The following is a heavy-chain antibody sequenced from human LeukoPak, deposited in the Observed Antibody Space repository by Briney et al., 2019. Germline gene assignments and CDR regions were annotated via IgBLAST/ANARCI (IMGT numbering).Heavy chain of an antibody. CDR3: ARGPPKTAS. J-gene: IGHJ5*02. Sequence: SETLSLTCAVYGGSFSGYNWNWIRQPPGKGLEWVGEINHTGGTNYNPSLKSRLTISVDTSKNQFSLKLKSLTAADTAVDYCARGPPKTASWGQGTLVTVSS. CDR1: GGSFSGYN. V-gene: IGHV4-34*01. CDR2: INHTGGT. D-gene: IGHD1-14*01.